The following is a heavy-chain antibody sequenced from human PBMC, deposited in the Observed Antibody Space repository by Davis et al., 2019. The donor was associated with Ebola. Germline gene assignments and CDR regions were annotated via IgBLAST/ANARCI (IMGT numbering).Heavy chain of an antibody. CDR2: INPSGGST. J-gene: IGHJ3*02. CDR1: GYTFTSYY. V-gene: IGHV1-46*01. D-gene: IGHD2-15*01. CDR3: ARGMLVVAAGAPFDI. Sequence: ASVKVSCKASGYTFTSYYMHWVRQAPGQGLEWMGIINPSGGSTSYAQKFQGRVTMTRDTSTSTVYMELSSLRSEDTAVYYCARGMLVVAAGAPFDIWGQGTMVTVSS.